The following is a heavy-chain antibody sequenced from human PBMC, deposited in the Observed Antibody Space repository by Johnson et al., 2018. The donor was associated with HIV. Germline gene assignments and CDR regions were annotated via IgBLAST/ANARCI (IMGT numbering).Heavy chain of an antibody. CDR1: GFTVSRHY. Sequence: VQLVDSGGGLIQPGGSLRLPCAVFGFTVSRHYMSSVRPAPGKGMEWVSVIHSCGSTHYADSVKGRFTISRDNSKNTLYLQMNSLRAEDTAVYYCARDDILTGYYDAFDIWGQGTMVTVSS. CDR3: ARDDILTGYYDAFDI. V-gene: IGHV3-53*01. CDR2: IHSCGST. J-gene: IGHJ3*02. D-gene: IGHD3-9*01.